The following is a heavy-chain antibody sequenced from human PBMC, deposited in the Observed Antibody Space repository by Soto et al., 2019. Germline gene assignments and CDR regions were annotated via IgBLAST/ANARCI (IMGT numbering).Heavy chain of an antibody. CDR2: IKSKTDGGTT. CDR1: GFTFSNAW. Sequence: PGGSLRLSCAASGFTFSNAWMSWVRQAPGKGLEWVGRIKSKTDGGTTDYAAPVKGRFTISRDDSKNTLYLQMNSLKTEDTAVYYCAKPFNWNYLLNWFDPWGQGTLVTVSS. J-gene: IGHJ5*02. CDR3: AKPFNWNYLLNWFDP. D-gene: IGHD1-7*01. V-gene: IGHV3-15*01.